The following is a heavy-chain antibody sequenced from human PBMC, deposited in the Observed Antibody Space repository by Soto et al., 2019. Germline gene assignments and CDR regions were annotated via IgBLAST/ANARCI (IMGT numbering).Heavy chain of an antibody. CDR1: WFSPSTSWVG. D-gene: IGHD2-2*01. CDR2: IYWNDDK. V-gene: IGHV2-5*01. CDR3: AQTTQLTAAVGY. Sequence: GTSPVDPTPTLPLNRTFSWFSPSTSWVGVGWIRQPPGKALEWLALIYWNDDKRYSPSLKSRLTITKDTSKNQVVLTMTNMDPVDTATYYCAQTTQLTAAVGYWGQGTLVTVSS. J-gene: IGHJ4*02.